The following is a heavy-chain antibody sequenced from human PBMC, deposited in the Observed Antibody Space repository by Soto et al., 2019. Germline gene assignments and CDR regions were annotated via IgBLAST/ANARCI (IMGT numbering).Heavy chain of an antibody. J-gene: IGHJ4*02. CDR3: ARDVRYNWNYMIDY. D-gene: IGHD1-7*01. V-gene: IGHV1-46*01. CDR1: GYTFINYY. Sequence: ASVKVSCKASGYTFINYYIHWVRQAPGQGLEWMGIFNPTSGGTNYAQKFQGRVTLTMDTSTRTVYMELSSLRFDDTAVYYCARDVRYNWNYMIDYWGQGTLVTVSS. CDR2: FNPTSGGT.